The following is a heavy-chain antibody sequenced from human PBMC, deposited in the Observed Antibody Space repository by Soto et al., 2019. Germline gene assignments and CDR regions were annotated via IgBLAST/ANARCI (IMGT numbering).Heavy chain of an antibody. J-gene: IGHJ6*03. CDR2: VNYSGST. CDR3: ARDIWLGENADMDV. V-gene: IGHV4-34*02. Sequence: QVQIQQWGAGLLKPSESLSLTCTVSGACFGSYYWSCLRQSPGKGLEWIGEVNYSGSTKYNPSVQGRVTVSVATSKMPFSLKLNSVTAADTAVYDCARDIWLGENADMDVWGKGTKVTVSS. CDR1: GACFGSYY. D-gene: IGHD3-10*01.